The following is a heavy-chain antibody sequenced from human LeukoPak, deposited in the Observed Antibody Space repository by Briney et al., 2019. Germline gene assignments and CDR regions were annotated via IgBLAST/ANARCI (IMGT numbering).Heavy chain of an antibody. Sequence: GGSLRLSCTASGFTFGDYAMSWFRQAPGKGLEWVGFIRSKAYGGTTEYAASVKGRFTISRDDSKSIAYLQMNSLKTEDTAVYYCTRGMHGSSWYVIGGYYFDYWGQGTLVTVSS. D-gene: IGHD6-13*01. CDR1: GFTFGDYA. V-gene: IGHV3-49*03. J-gene: IGHJ4*02. CDR2: IRSKAYGGTT. CDR3: TRGMHGSSWYVIGGYYFDY.